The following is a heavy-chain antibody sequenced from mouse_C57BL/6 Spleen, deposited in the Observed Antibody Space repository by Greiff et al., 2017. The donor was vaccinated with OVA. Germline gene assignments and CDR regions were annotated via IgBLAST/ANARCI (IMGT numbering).Heavy chain of an antibody. CDR2: IDPSDSYT. CDR3: ARREDGNPFDY. CDR1: GYTFTSYW. J-gene: IGHJ2*01. D-gene: IGHD2-1*01. Sequence: QVQLQQSGAELVRPGPSVKLSCKASGYTFTSYWMHWVKQRPGQGLEWIGVIDPSDSYTNYNQKFKGKATLTVDTSSSTAYMQLSSLTSEDSAVYYCARREDGNPFDYWGQGTTLTVSS. V-gene: IGHV1-59*01.